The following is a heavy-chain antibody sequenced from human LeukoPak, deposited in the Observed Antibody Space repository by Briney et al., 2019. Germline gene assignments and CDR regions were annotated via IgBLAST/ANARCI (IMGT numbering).Heavy chain of an antibody. V-gene: IGHV4-59*12. J-gene: IGHJ4*02. Sequence: PSETLSLTCTVSGGSISSYYWSWIRQPPGKGLEWIGYIYYSGSTNYNPSLKSRVTISVDTSKNQFSLKLSSVTAADTAVYYCARLSHCSGGSCYRGTFDYWGQGTLVTVSS. CDR1: GGSISSYY. D-gene: IGHD2-15*01. CDR3: ARLSHCSGGSCYRGTFDY. CDR2: IYYSGST.